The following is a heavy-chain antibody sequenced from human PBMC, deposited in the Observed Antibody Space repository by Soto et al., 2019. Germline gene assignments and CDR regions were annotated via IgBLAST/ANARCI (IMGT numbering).Heavy chain of an antibody. V-gene: IGHV3-23*01. D-gene: IGHD3-10*01. CDR3: AKRAYGSDFDY. CDR2: ISGSGDSK. J-gene: IGHJ4*02. CDR1: GFTFSSYA. Sequence: GSLRLSCAASGFTFSSYAMSWVRQAPGKGLEWVSVISGSGDSKYYADSVKGRFTISRDNSKNTLYLQMNSLRVEDTAVYYCAKRAYGSDFDYWGQGTLVTVSS.